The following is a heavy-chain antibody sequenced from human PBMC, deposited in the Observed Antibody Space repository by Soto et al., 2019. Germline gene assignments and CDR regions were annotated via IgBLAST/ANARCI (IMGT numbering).Heavy chain of an antibody. Sequence: QVQLQQSGPRLVKPSETLSLTCTVSSGPDRSHNWGWIRQPPGRGLEWIGYVYYTGDTAYNPPLRSRLSISADTSTNDISLTLSSVTAADTAVYYCVRQGIDYLHGLVDVWGQGTTVSVSS. CDR3: VRQGIDYLHGLVDV. V-gene: IGHV4-59*08. CDR1: SGPDRSHN. D-gene: IGHD4-17*01. J-gene: IGHJ6*02. CDR2: VYYTGDT.